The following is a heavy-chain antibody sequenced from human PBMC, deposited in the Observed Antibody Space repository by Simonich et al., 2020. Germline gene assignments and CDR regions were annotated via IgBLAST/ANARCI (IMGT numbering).Heavy chain of an antibody. CDR2: ISSSSSNI. D-gene: IGHD6-19*01. Sequence: EVQLVESGGGLVKPGGSLRLSCAASGFTFSSYSMNWVRQAPGKGLEWVSSISSSSSNIYYADSVKGRFTISRDNAKNSLYLQMNSLRAEDTAVYYCARWIAVAGTGAYGMDVWGQGTTVTVSS. J-gene: IGHJ6*02. CDR3: ARWIAVAGTGAYGMDV. CDR1: GFTFSSYS. V-gene: IGHV3-21*01.